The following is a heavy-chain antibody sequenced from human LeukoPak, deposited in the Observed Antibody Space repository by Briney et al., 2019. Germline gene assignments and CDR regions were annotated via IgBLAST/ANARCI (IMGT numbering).Heavy chain of an antibody. CDR3: AKSDYYDSSGYYYTTYYFDY. V-gene: IGHV3-23*01. CDR1: GFTFSSYA. CDR2: ISGSGGST. Sequence: GGSLRLSCAASGFTFSSYAMSWVRQAPGKGLEWVSAISGSGGSTYYADSVKGRFTISRDNSENTLYLQMNSLRAEDTAVYYCAKSDYYDSSGYYYTTYYFDYWGQGTLVTVSS. J-gene: IGHJ4*02. D-gene: IGHD3-22*01.